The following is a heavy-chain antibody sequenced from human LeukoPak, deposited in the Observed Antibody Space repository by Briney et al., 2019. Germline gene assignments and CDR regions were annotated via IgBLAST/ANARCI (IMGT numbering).Heavy chain of an antibody. J-gene: IGHJ5*02. CDR3: ASDGISHCSSTSCYTMRGWFAP. Sequence: ASVKVSCKASGYTVTSYYMHWVRQAPGQGLEWMGIINPSGGSTSYAQKFQGRVTMTRDTSTSTVYMELSSLRSEDTAVYYCASDGISHCSSTSCYTMRGWFAPWGQGTLVTVSS. D-gene: IGHD2-2*02. CDR1: GYTVTSYY. V-gene: IGHV1-46*01. CDR2: INPSGGST.